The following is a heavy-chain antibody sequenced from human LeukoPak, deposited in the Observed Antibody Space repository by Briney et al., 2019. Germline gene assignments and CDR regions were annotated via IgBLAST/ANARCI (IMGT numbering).Heavy chain of an antibody. J-gene: IGHJ4*02. D-gene: IGHD3-22*01. CDR2: ISYDGSNK. CDR3: AKGAHYYDSSGYYFGYFDY. V-gene: IGHV3-30*18. CDR1: GFTFSSYG. Sequence: PGGSLRLSCAASGFTFSSYGMHWVRQAPGKGLEWVAVISYDGSNKYYADSVKGRFTISRDNSKNTLYLQMNSLRAEDTAVYYCAKGAHYYDSSGYYFGYFDYWGQGTLVTVSS.